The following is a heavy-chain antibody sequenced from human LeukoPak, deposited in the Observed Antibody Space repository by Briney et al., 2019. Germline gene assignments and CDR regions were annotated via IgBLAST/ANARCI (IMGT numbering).Heavy chain of an antibody. V-gene: IGHV5-51*01. J-gene: IGHJ4*02. CDR2: IYPGDSDT. CDR1: GYNFSSYW. Sequence: GESLEICCEGSGYNFSSYWIGWGRPVPGKGVGGMGIIYPGDSDTKDSPSLQGQVTISDDKCNRTSYLQWSSLQASDTAMYYCARRIAVAGTPHFDYWGQGTLVTVSS. CDR3: ARRIAVAGTPHFDY. D-gene: IGHD6-19*01.